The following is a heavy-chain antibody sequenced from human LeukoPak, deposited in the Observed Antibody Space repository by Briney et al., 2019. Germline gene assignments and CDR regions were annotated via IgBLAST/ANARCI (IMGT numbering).Heavy chain of an antibody. Sequence: ASVKVSCKASGYTFNSYDINWVRQATGQGLEWMGWINPNSGGTNYAQKFQGRVTMTRDTSISTAYMELSRLRSDDTAVYYCARMGRDIVVVSADAMGSPFGYYYMDVWGKGTTVTVSS. CDR2: INPNSGGT. CDR1: GYTFNSYD. CDR3: ARMGRDIVVVSADAMGSPFGYYYMDV. D-gene: IGHD2-2*01. J-gene: IGHJ6*03. V-gene: IGHV1-2*02.